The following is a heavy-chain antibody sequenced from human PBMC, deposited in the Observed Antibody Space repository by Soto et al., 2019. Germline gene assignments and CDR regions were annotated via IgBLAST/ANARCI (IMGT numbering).Heavy chain of an antibody. Sequence: VKVRWEARRDGYASYYRHSLQHSPKQGLEWMGIINPSGGSTSYAQKFQGRVTMTRDTSTSTVYMELSSLRSEDTAVYYCARDGRSSYSSGWYYFDYWGQGTLVTVSS. CDR1: RDGYASYY. CDR3: ARDGRSSYSSGWYYFDY. V-gene: IGHV1-46*01. D-gene: IGHD6-19*01. J-gene: IGHJ4*02. CDR2: INPSGGST.